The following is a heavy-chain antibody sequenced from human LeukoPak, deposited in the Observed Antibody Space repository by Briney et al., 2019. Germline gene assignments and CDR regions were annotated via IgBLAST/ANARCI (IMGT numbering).Heavy chain of an antibody. Sequence: GGSLRLSCVGSGYTFSGFEMNWVRQAPGKGLEWIAYIDSGTSTTYYADTVKGRFTISRDNAKNSLYLQMDSLRREDTALYYCAKSGKILGYWGQGTLVTVSS. D-gene: IGHD2/OR15-2a*01. CDR2: IDSGTSTT. J-gene: IGHJ4*02. CDR3: AKSGKILGY. V-gene: IGHV3-48*03. CDR1: GYTFSGFE.